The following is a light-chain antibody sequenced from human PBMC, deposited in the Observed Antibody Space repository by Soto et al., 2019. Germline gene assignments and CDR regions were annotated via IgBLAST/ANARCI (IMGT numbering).Light chain of an antibody. Sequence: QSVLTQPASVSGSPGQSITISCTGTSSDVGGYNYVSWYQQHPGKAPKLMIYDVSNRPSGVSNRFSGPKSGNTASLTISGLQAEDEDDYYCSEYNSRTPYVFRPGT. J-gene: IGLJ1*01. CDR1: SSDVGGYNY. V-gene: IGLV2-14*01. CDR2: DVS. CDR3: SEYNSRTPYV.